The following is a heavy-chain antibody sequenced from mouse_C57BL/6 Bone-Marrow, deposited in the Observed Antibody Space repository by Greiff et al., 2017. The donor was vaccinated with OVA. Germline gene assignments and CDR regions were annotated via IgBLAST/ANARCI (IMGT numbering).Heavy chain of an antibody. CDR3: ARRGRGVDNDGYYGDY. Sequence: QVQLQQPGTELVKPGASVKLSCKASGYTFTSYWMHWVKQRPGQGLEWIGNINPSNGGTNYNEKFKSKATLTVDKSSSTAYMQHSSLTSEDSAVYYCARRGRGVDNDGYYGDYWGQGTSVTVSS. J-gene: IGHJ4*01. CDR2: INPSNGGT. D-gene: IGHD2-3*01. V-gene: IGHV1-53*01. CDR1: GYTFTSYW.